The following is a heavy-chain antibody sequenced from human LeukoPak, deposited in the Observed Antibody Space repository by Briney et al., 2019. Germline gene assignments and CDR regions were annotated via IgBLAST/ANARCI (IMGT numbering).Heavy chain of an antibody. CDR3: ARDARYSSSWYPFDY. Sequence: GGSLRLSCAASGFTFSSYSMNWVRQAPGRGLEWVSSISSSSSSYIYYADSVKGRFTISGDNAKNSLYLQMNSLRAEDTAVYYCARDARYSSSWYPFDYWGQGTLVTVSS. CDR2: ISSSSSSYI. CDR1: GFTFSSYS. V-gene: IGHV3-21*01. J-gene: IGHJ4*02. D-gene: IGHD6-13*01.